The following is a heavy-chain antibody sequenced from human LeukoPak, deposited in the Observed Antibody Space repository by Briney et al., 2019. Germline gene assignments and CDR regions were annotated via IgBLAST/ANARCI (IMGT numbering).Heavy chain of an antibody. V-gene: IGHV1-2*02. Sequence: GASVKVSCKATGYTLTGYYMHWVRQAHGQGLEWMGWTNPNSGGTNYAQKFKGRVTMTRDSSISTAYMELSRLRSDDTAVYYCARDGLEATGMDVWGQGTTVTVSS. CDR1: GYTLTGYY. CDR2: TNPNSGGT. J-gene: IGHJ6*02. CDR3: ARDGLEATGMDV. D-gene: IGHD1-1*01.